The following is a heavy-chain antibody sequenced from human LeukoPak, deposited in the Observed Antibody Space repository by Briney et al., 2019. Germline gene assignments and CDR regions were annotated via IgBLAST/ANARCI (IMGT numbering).Heavy chain of an antibody. CDR1: GYTFTGYY. CDR3: ARDHRVAAAGTNWFDP. J-gene: IGHJ5*02. CDR2: INPNSGGT. D-gene: IGHD6-13*01. Sequence: ASVKVSCKASGYTFTGYYTHWVRQAPGQGLEWMGRINPNSGGTNYAQKFQGRVTMTRDTSISTAYMELSRLRSDDTAVYYCARDHRVAAAGTNWFDPWGQGTLVTVSS. V-gene: IGHV1-2*06.